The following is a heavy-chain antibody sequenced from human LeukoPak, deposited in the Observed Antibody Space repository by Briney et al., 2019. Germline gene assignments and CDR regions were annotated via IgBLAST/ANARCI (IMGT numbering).Heavy chain of an antibody. J-gene: IGHJ6*02. Sequence: QPGGSLRLSCAASGFTFGSYGMSWVRQAPGKGLEWVSSISASGDSTYHADSVKGRFTISRDNAKNSLYLQMNSLRAEDTAVYYCARDRWELLSNSYHYCGLDVWGQGTTVTVSS. CDR1: GFTFGSYG. V-gene: IGHV3-23*01. CDR2: ISASGDST. CDR3: ARDRWELLSNSYHYCGLDV. D-gene: IGHD2-15*01.